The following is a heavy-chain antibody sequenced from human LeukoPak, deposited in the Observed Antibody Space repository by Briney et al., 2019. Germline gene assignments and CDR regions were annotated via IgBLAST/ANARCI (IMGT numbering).Heavy chain of an antibody. Sequence: ASVKVSCKASGYTFTSYGISWVRQAPGQGLEWMGWISAYNGNTNYAQKLQGRVTMTTDTSTTTVYMELRSLRSDDTAVYYCARTSYYDTSGYFPYWGQGTLVTVSS. CDR3: ARTSYYDTSGYFPY. D-gene: IGHD3-22*01. CDR1: GYTFTSYG. V-gene: IGHV1-18*01. CDR2: ISAYNGNT. J-gene: IGHJ4*02.